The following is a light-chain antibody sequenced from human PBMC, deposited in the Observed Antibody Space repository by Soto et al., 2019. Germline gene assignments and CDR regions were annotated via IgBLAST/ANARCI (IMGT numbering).Light chain of an antibody. CDR2: EVS. Sequence: QSVLTQPASVSGSPGQSITISCTGTSSDIGAYNFVSWYQQHPGKVPKVIIYEVSNRPSGVPDRFSGSKSGNTASLTISGLQADDEAEYYCNSFTSRNTLVFGGGTKVPVL. J-gene: IGLJ3*02. CDR1: SSDIGAYNF. V-gene: IGLV2-14*01. CDR3: NSFTSRNTLV.